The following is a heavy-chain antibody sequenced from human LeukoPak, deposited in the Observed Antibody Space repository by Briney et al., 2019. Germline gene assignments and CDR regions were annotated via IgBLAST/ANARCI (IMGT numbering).Heavy chain of an antibody. CDR1: GFTFSSYA. CDR3: ARDRCTGGVCYINDAFDI. D-gene: IGHD2-8*02. J-gene: IGHJ3*02. Sequence: PGGSLRLSCAASGFTFSSYAMSWVRQAPGKGLEWVSAISGSGGSTYYADSVKGRFTISRDNSKNTLYLQMNSLRAEDTAVYYCARDRCTGGVCYINDAFDIWGQGTMVTVSS. CDR2: ISGSGGST. V-gene: IGHV3-23*01.